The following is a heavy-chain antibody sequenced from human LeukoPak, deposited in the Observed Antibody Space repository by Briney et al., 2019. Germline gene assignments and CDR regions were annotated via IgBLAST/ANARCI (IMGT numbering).Heavy chain of an antibody. D-gene: IGHD3-16*01. CDR2: IYPDDSDT. Sequence: GESLKISCKGFGYKFTRNWIGWVRQMPGKGLEWMGIIYPDDSDTRYSPSFQGQVTISADKSISTAYLQWSSLKASDTAMYYCARHEGGVTSWIDYWGQGTQVTVSS. V-gene: IGHV5-51*01. CDR1: GYKFTRNW. J-gene: IGHJ4*02. CDR3: ARHEGGVTSWIDY.